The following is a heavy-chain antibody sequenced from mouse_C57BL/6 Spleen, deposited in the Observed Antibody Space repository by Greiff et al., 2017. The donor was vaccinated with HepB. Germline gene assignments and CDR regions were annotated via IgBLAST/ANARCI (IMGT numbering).Heavy chain of an antibody. CDR2: INYDGSST. J-gene: IGHJ1*03. Sequence: EVQVVESEGGLVQPGSSMKLSCTASGFTFSDYYMAWVRQVPEKGLEWVANINYDGSSTYYLDSLKSRFIISRDNAKNILYLQMSSLKSEDTATYYCAREGGTRGYWYFDVWGTGTTVTVSS. CDR1: GFTFSDYY. CDR3: AREGGTRGYWYFDV. D-gene: IGHD3-3*01. V-gene: IGHV5-16*01.